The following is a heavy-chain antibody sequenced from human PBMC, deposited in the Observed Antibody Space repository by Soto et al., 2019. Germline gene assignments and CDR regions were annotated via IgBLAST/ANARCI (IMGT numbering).Heavy chain of an antibody. J-gene: IGHJ6*02. Sequence: QVQLVQSGAEVKKPGSSVKVSCKASGGTFSSYAISWVRQAPGQGLEWMGGIIPIFGTANYAQKFQGRVTITADESTSTAYMELSSLRSEDTAVYYCARVIPYVAAAGSPYYYYGMDVWGQGTTVTVSS. V-gene: IGHV1-69*01. CDR1: GGTFSSYA. CDR2: IIPIFGTA. CDR3: ARVIPYVAAAGSPYYYYGMDV. D-gene: IGHD6-13*01.